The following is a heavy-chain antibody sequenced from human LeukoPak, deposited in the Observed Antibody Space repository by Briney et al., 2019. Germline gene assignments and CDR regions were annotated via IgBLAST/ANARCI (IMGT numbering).Heavy chain of an antibody. D-gene: IGHD3-22*01. V-gene: IGHV4-39*07. Sequence: SETLSLTCTVSGGSISSSSYYWGWIRQPPGKGLEWIGSIYYSGSTYYNPSLKSRVTISVDTSKNQFSLKLSSVTAADTAVYYCARGSHYDSSGYFDYWGQGTLVTVSS. J-gene: IGHJ4*02. CDR2: IYYSGST. CDR3: ARGSHYDSSGYFDY. CDR1: GGSISSSSYY.